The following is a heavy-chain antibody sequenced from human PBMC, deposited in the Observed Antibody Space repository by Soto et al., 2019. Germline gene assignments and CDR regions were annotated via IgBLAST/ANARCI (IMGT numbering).Heavy chain of an antibody. J-gene: IGHJ4*02. Sequence: EVQLLESGGGLVQPGGSLRLSCAASGFTFSSYAMSWVRQAPGKGLEWVSAISGSGGSTYYADSVKGRFTISRDNSKNTLYLQMHSLRAEDTAVYYCAKDCSGGSCYSVSDYWGQGTLVTVSS. CDR2: ISGSGGST. V-gene: IGHV3-23*01. D-gene: IGHD2-15*01. CDR1: GFTFSSYA. CDR3: AKDCSGGSCYSVSDY.